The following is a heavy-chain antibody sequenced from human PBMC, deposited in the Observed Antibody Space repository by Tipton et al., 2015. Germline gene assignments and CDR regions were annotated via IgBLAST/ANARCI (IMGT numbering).Heavy chain of an antibody. D-gene: IGHD3-3*01. V-gene: IGHV4-38-2*01. J-gene: IGHJ4*02. Sequence: TLSLTCAVSAYSISSDYYWGWIRQPPGKGLEWIGSISHSGNTYYNPSLKSRVTMSRDTSKNQFSLKLSSVTAAGTAVYYCARTYDFTAYSPVGCWGQGTLVTVSS. CDR3: ARTYDFTAYSPVGC. CDR2: ISHSGNT. CDR1: AYSISSDYY.